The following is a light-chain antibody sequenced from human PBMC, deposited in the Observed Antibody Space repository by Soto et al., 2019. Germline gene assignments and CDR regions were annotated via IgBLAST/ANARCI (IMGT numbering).Light chain of an antibody. CDR2: AAS. V-gene: IGKV1-8*01. CDR1: QGISSY. Sequence: AIRMTQSPSSLSASTGDRVTISCRASQGISSYLAWYQKKPGKAPKLLIYAASTLQSGVPSRFSGSGSGTDFTLTINYLQSEDFATYYCQQRSNWPGITFGQGTRREIK. J-gene: IGKJ5*01. CDR3: QQRSNWPGIT.